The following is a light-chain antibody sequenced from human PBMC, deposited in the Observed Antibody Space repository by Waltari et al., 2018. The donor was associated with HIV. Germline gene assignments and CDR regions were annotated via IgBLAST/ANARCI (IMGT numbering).Light chain of an antibody. J-gene: IGLJ3*02. CDR2: KDN. CDR3: QSVESSGSRV. V-gene: IGLV3-25*03. Sequence: SYELTQPPSVSASPGQTARITCSGDALPKQYVYWYQQRPGQAPVFVIYKDNERPSGTPERFSGSSSGTTVTLAISGVQAEDGADYYCQSVESSGSRVFGGGTKLTVL. CDR1: ALPKQY.